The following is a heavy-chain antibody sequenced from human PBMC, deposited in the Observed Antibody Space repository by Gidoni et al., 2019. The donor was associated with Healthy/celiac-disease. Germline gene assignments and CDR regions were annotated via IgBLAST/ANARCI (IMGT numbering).Heavy chain of an antibody. J-gene: IGHJ3*02. CDR2: ISSSSSTI. Sequence: EVQLVESGGGLVQPGGSLRLSCAASGFTFCSSSMNWVRQAPGKGLEWVSYISSSSSTIYYADSVKGRFTISRDNAKNSLYLQMNSLRAEDTAVYYCARDYYYDSSGYYYEGAFDIWGQGTMVTVSS. CDR3: ARDYYYDSSGYYYEGAFDI. CDR1: GFTFCSSS. V-gene: IGHV3-48*01. D-gene: IGHD3-22*01.